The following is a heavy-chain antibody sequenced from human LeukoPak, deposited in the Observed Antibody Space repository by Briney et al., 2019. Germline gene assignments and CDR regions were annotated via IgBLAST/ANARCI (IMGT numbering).Heavy chain of an antibody. J-gene: IGHJ6*04. CDR2: IKPDGSDK. CDR1: GFTFSLHW. Sequence: PGGSLRLSCAASGFTFSLHWMSWVRQAPGKGLEWVAYIKPDGSDKYYVDSVKGRFTISRDNAKNSLYLQMNSLRAEDTAVYYCAELGITMIGGVWGKGTTVTISS. CDR3: AELGITMIGGV. V-gene: IGHV3-7*01. D-gene: IGHD3-10*02.